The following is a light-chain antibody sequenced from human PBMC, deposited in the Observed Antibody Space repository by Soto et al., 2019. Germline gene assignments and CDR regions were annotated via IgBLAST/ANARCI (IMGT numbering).Light chain of an antibody. CDR2: DVS. V-gene: IGLV2-11*01. Sequence: QSALTQPRSVSGSPGQSVNISCTGTSSDVGGYKYVSWYQQHPGKVPKLMMFDVSERPSGVPDRFSGSKSGNTASLSISGLQAEDEADYYCCAYAGSYTVLFGGGTKVTVL. CDR3: CAYAGSYTVL. CDR1: SSDVGGYKY. J-gene: IGLJ2*01.